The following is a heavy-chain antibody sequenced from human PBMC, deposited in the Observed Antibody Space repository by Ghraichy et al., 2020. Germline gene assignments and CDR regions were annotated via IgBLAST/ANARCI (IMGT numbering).Heavy chain of an antibody. CDR1: GFTFSSYS. D-gene: IGHD3-22*01. CDR2: ITSSGSYI. Sequence: GGSLRLSCVGSGFTFSSYSMNWVRLSPGKGLEWVSYITSSGSYISYADSVKGRFTISRDNAHNSLYLQMNSLRDEDTAVYYCARGSSVVRFYYYAGMDVWGQGPTVTVSS. J-gene: IGHJ6*02. CDR3: ARGSSVVRFYYYAGMDV. V-gene: IGHV3-48*02.